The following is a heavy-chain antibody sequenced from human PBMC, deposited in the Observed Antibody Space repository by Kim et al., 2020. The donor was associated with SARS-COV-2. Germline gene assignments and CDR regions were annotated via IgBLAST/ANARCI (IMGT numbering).Heavy chain of an antibody. CDR3: ARDPILTGLLTPSNYYYYGMDV. J-gene: IGHJ6*02. CDR1: GGSISSSSYY. CDR2: IYYSGST. Sequence: SENLSLTCTVSGGSISSSSYYWGWIRQPPGKGLEWIGSIYYSGSTYYNPSLKSRVTISVDTSKNQFSLKLSSVTAADTAVYYCARDPILTGLLTPSNYYYYGMDVWGQGTTVTVSS. V-gene: IGHV4-39*01. D-gene: IGHD3-9*01.